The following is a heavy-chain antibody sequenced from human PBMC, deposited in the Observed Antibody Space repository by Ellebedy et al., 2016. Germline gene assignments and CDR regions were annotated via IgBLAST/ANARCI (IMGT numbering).Heavy chain of an antibody. J-gene: IGHJ3*02. V-gene: IGHV3-33*01. CDR1: GFTFSSYG. Sequence: GESLKISXAASGFTFSSYGMHWVRQAPGKGLEWVAVIWYDGSNKYYADSVKGRFTISRDNSKNTLYLQMNSLRAEDTAVYYCARDGTSYYYGDAFDIWGQGTMVTVSS. D-gene: IGHD3-22*01. CDR3: ARDGTSYYYGDAFDI. CDR2: IWYDGSNK.